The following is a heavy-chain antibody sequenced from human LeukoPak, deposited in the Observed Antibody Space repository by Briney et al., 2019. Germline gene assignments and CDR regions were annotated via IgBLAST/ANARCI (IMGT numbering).Heavy chain of an antibody. Sequence: PSETLSLTCTVSGVSISSYYWSWIRQPPGKGLEWIGYIYYSGSTNYNPSLKSRVTISVDTSKNQFSLKLSSVTAADTAVYYCAAEYRGYYDSSGSFDYWGQGTLVTVSS. CDR1: GVSISSYY. CDR3: AAEYRGYYDSSGSFDY. V-gene: IGHV4-59*01. J-gene: IGHJ4*02. D-gene: IGHD3-22*01. CDR2: IYYSGST.